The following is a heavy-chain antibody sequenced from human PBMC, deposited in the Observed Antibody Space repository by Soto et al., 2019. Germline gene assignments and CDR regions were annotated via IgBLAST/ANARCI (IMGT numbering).Heavy chain of an antibody. CDR1: GYTFTSYY. V-gene: IGHV1-46*03. CDR2: INPSGGST. Sequence: ASVKVSCKASGYTFTSYYMHWVRQAPGQGLEWMGIINPSGGSTSYAQKFQGRVTMTRDTSTSTVYMELSSLRSEDTAVYYRAFSSSSDESWFDPWGQGTLVTVSS. D-gene: IGHD6-6*01. CDR3: AFSSSSDESWFDP. J-gene: IGHJ5*02.